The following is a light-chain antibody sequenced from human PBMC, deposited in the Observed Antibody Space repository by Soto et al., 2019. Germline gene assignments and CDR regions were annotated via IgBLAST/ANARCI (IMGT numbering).Light chain of an antibody. CDR3: QQYDNLPT. CDR2: EAS. Sequence: DIQMTQSPSSLSASVGDRVTITCQASQDISNYLNWYQQKPGKATKLLIYEASNLETGVPSRFSGSGSGTDFTFTISSLQPEDIATYYCQQYDNLPTFGGGTKVELK. J-gene: IGKJ4*01. CDR1: QDISNY. V-gene: IGKV1-33*01.